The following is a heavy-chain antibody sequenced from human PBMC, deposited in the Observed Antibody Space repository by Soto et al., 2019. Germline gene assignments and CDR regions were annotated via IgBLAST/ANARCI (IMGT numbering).Heavy chain of an antibody. Sequence: EVHLLESGGGLVQTGGSLRLSCVASGFNLRNFAMSWVRQPPGKGLEWVSLISDTGTRTYYADSVKGRFTISRDSAENTLYLQMNGLRVEDAALYYCATRAYRGSYDFDNWGQGTLVTVSS. CDR3: ATRAYRGSYDFDN. D-gene: IGHD3-16*01. V-gene: IGHV3-23*01. CDR1: GFNLRNFA. J-gene: IGHJ4*02. CDR2: ISDTGTRT.